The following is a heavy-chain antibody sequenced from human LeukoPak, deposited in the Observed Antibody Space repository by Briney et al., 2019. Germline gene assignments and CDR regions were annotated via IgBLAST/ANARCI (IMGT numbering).Heavy chain of an antibody. CDR2: ISAYNGNT. J-gene: IGHJ6*03. V-gene: IGHV1-18*01. Sequence: ASVKVSCKASGYTFTSYGISWVRQAPGQGLEWMGWISAYNGNTNYAQKLQGRVTMTTDTSTSTAYMELRSLRSDDTAVYYCARVGRYSGSYYYYYHYYMDVWGKGTTVTVSS. D-gene: IGHD1-26*01. CDR1: GYTFTSYG. CDR3: ARVGRYSGSYYYYYHYYMDV.